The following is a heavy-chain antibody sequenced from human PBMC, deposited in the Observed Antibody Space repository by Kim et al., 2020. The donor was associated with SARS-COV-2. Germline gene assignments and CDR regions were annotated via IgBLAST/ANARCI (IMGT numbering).Heavy chain of an antibody. CDR1: GYTFTSYY. CDR3: AREGSGYDGIYYYGMDV. D-gene: IGHD5-12*01. J-gene: IGHJ6*02. V-gene: IGHV1-46*01. Sequence: ASVKVSCKASGYTFTSYYMHWVRQAPGQGLEWMGIINPSGGSTSYAQKFQGRVTMTRDTSTSTVYMELSSLRSEDTAVYYCAREGSGYDGIYYYGMDVWGQGTTVTVSS. CDR2: INPSGGST.